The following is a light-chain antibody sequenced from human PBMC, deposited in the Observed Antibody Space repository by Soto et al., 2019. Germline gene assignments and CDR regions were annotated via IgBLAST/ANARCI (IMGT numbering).Light chain of an antibody. CDR2: KAS. CDR3: QQYKSLPA. Sequence: DIQMTQSPSSVSASLGDRVTITCRASQGISSWLAWYQQKPGKAPKLLIYKASTLKSGVPSRFSGSGSGTEFTLTINTLQPDDYATYYCQQYKSLPAFGGGTKVDIK. J-gene: IGKJ4*01. V-gene: IGKV1-5*03. CDR1: QGISSW.